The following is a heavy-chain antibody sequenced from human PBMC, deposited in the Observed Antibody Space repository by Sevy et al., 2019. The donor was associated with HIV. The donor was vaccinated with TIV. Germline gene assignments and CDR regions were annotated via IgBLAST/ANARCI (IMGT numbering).Heavy chain of an antibody. CDR3: AKEERYSSGWPFDY. V-gene: IGHV3-23*01. CDR2: ISGSDGST. CDR1: GFTFSNYA. Sequence: GGSLRLSCAASGFTFSNYAMSWVRQAPGKELEWVSAISGSDGSTYYADSVTGRFTISRDNSKNTLYLQMNSLRADDTALYYCAKEERYSSGWPFDYWGQGTLVTVSS. J-gene: IGHJ4*02. D-gene: IGHD6-19*01.